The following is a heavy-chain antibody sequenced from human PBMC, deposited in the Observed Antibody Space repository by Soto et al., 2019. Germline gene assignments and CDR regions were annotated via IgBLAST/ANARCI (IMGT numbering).Heavy chain of an antibody. D-gene: IGHD3-10*01. Sequence: QVQLVQSGAEVKKPGASVKVSCKASGYTFTSHSIIWVRRAPGEGLEWVGWISAYNGYTNSAENFQGRVTMTTDAXTXXADMELRSLRPDDTAVYYCARVGYYSGSGSYVFDPWGQGTLVTVSS. J-gene: IGHJ5*02. CDR3: ARVGYYSGSGSYVFDP. V-gene: IGHV1-18*04. CDR1: GYTFTSHS. CDR2: ISAYNGYT.